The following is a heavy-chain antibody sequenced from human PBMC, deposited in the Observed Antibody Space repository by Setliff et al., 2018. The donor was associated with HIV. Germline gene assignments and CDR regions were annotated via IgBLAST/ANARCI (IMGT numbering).Heavy chain of an antibody. V-gene: IGHV1-69*13. CDR2: IIPVFGTT. Sequence: GASVKVSCKASGGTFSSYAISWVRQAPGQGLDWMGGIIPVFGTTNYAQKFQGRVTITADESTSTAYMELSSLRSEDTAVYYCARGGVYYYDSSSWSMDYWGQGTLVTVSS. D-gene: IGHD3-22*01. CDR1: GGTFSSYA. CDR3: ARGGVYYYDSSSWSMDY. J-gene: IGHJ4*02.